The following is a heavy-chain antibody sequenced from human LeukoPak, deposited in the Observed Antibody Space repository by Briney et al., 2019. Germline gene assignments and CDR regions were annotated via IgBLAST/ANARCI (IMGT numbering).Heavy chain of an antibody. V-gene: IGHV3-21*01. CDR2: ISSSSYI. CDR3: ARGPTYGDYLDY. CDR1: GFTFSSYS. J-gene: IGHJ4*02. D-gene: IGHD4-17*01. Sequence: KPGGSLRLSRAASGFTFSSYSMNWVRQAPGKGLEWVSSISSSSYIYYADSVKGRFTISRDNAKNSLYLQMNSLRAEDTAVYYCARGPTYGDYLDYWGQGTLVTVSS.